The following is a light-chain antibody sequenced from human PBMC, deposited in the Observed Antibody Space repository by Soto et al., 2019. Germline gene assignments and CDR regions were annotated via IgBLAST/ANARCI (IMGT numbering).Light chain of an antibody. J-gene: IGKJ4*01. CDR3: QQYGGSPPNT. CDR2: GAS. V-gene: IGKV3-20*01. CDR1: QSVSSSY. Sequence: EIVLTQSPGTLSLSPGERATLSCRASQSVSSSYLAWYQQKPGQAPRLLIYGASSRAIGIPDRFSGSGSGTDFTLTISRLEPEDFAVYYCQQYGGSPPNTFGGGTKVEIK.